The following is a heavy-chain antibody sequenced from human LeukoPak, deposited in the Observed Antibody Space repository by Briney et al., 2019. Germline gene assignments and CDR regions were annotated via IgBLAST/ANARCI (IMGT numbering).Heavy chain of an antibody. D-gene: IGHD4-11*01. V-gene: IGHV4-59*02. CDR3: ARYSNHVDYFDS. Sequence: PSETLSFTCTVSGDSVSSHYWSWIRQPPGKGLEWIVYVYYTGTSNYDPSLKSRVTISIDTSKNQFSLKLISVTAADTAVYYCARYSNHVDYFDSWGQGTLVTVSS. CDR1: GDSVSSHY. J-gene: IGHJ4*02. CDR2: VYYTGTS.